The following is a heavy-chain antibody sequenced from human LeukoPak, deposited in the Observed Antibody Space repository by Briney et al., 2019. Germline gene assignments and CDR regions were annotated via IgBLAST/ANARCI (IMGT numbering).Heavy chain of an antibody. V-gene: IGHV4-59*11. CDR2: IYYSGST. CDR3: AREPHFDY. CDR1: GGSISSHY. Sequence: SETLSLTCTVSGGSISSHYWSWIRQPPGKGLEWIGYIYYSGSTNYNPSLKSRVTISVDTSKNQFSLKLSSVTAADTAVYYCAREPHFDYWGQGTLVTVSS. J-gene: IGHJ4*02.